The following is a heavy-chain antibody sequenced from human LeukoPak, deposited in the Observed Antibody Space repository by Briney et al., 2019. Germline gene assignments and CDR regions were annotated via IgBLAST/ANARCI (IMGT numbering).Heavy chain of an antibody. CDR2: INPNSGGT. D-gene: IGHD4-17*01. CDR1: GYTFTGYY. J-gene: IGHJ6*03. Sequence: ASVKVSCKASGYTFTGYYMHWVRQAPGQGLEWMGWINPNSGGTNYAQKFQGRVTMTRNTSISTAYMELSSLRSEDTAVYYCARSSGTVTTSLYYYYYYMDVWGKGTTVTISS. CDR3: ARSSGTVTTSLYYYYYYMDV. V-gene: IGHV1-2*02.